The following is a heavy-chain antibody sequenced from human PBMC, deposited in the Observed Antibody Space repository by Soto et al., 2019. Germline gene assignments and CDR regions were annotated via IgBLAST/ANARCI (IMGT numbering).Heavy chain of an antibody. CDR3: SHLDLRGFSDYTHGMDV. V-gene: IGHV2-5*01. CDR2: IYWNDEI. J-gene: IGHJ6*02. D-gene: IGHD4-17*01. CDR1: GFSLSSSGAG. Sequence: SGPTLVNPTQTLTLTCSFTGFSLSSSGAGVGWFRQSPGKALEWLALIYWNDEIRYSPSLASRLTITKDTSKDQVVLTLTNLGPVDTATYYCSHLDLRGFSDYTHGMDVWGQGTTVTVSS.